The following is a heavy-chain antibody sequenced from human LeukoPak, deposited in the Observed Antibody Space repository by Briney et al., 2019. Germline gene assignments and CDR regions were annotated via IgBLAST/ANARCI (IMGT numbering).Heavy chain of an antibody. CDR1: GYTFTSYG. V-gene: IGHV1-69*13. J-gene: IGHJ4*02. CDR2: IIPIFGTA. D-gene: IGHD5-24*01. Sequence: ASVKVSCKAFGYTFTSYGISWVRQAPGQGLEWMGGIIPIFGTANYAQKFQGRVTITADESTSTAYMELSSLRSEDTAVYYCARGPLRWLQQSGQDPEPYYFDYWGQGTLVTVSS. CDR3: ARGPLRWLQQSGQDPEPYYFDY.